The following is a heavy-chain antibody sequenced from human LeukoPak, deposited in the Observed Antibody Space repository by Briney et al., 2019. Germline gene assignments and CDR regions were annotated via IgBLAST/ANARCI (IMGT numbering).Heavy chain of an antibody. CDR3: ARPAYSSSWYYFEY. Sequence: GGSLRLSCAASGFTFSSFAMSWVRLAPGKGLEWVSSITNGGSGTYYAESVKGRFTISRDNSENTLYLQMSSLRAEDTAIYYCARPAYSSSWYYFEYWGQGTLVTVSS. CDR2: ITNGGSGT. J-gene: IGHJ4*02. D-gene: IGHD6-13*01. V-gene: IGHV3-23*01. CDR1: GFTFSSFA.